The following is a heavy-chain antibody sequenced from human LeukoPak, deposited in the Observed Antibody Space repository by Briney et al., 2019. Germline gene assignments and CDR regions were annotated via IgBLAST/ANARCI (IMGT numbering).Heavy chain of an antibody. V-gene: IGHV3-48*01. Sequence: GGSLRLSCAASGFTFSSYSMNWVRQAPGKGLEWVSYISSSSSTIYYADSVKGRFTISRDNAKNSLYLQMNSLRAEDTAVYYCATFDYSLDYWGQGTLVTVSS. D-gene: IGHD4-11*01. CDR3: ATFDYSLDY. CDR1: GFTFSSYS. J-gene: IGHJ4*02. CDR2: ISSSSSTI.